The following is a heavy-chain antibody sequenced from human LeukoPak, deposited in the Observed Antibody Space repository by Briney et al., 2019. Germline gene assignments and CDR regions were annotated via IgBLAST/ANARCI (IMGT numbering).Heavy chain of an antibody. D-gene: IGHD3-22*01. CDR3: APYYYDSSGVPNWFDP. CDR1: GYTFTGYY. J-gene: IGHJ5*02. Sequence: EASVKVSCKASGYTFTGYYMHWVRQAPGQGLEWMGGIIPIFGTANYAQKFQGRVTITTDKSTSTAYMELSSLRSEDTAVYYCAPYYYDSSGVPNWFDPWGQGTLVTVSS. CDR2: IIPIFGTA. V-gene: IGHV1-69*05.